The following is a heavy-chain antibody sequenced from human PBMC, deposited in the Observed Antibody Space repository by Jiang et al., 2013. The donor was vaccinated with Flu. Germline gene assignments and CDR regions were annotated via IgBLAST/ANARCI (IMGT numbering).Heavy chain of an antibody. Sequence: SGAEVKKPGASVKVSCKASGYRFTNYGITWVRQAPGQGLEWMGWISGSNDNTNHPQKLQGRVTMTIDTSTSTAYMELRSLKSDDTAVYYCGRGSNNVDVWGQGTTVTVSS. CDR3: GRGSNNVDV. CDR1: GYRFTNYG. CDR2: ISGSNDNT. V-gene: IGHV1-18*01. D-gene: IGHD2-8*01. J-gene: IGHJ6*02.